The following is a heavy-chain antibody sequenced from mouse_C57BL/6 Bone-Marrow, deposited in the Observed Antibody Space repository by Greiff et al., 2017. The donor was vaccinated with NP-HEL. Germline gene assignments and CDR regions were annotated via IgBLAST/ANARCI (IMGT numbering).Heavy chain of an antibody. V-gene: IGHV1-18*01. CDR3: ARRGTCMDY. Sequence: EVKLQESGPELVKPGASVTIPCKASGYTFTDYNMDWVKQSHGKSLEWIGDINPNNGGTIYNQKFKGKATLTVDKSSSTAYMELRSLTSEDTAVYYCARRGTCMDYWGQGTSVTVSS. CDR2: INPNNGGT. J-gene: IGHJ4*01. CDR1: GYTFTDYN.